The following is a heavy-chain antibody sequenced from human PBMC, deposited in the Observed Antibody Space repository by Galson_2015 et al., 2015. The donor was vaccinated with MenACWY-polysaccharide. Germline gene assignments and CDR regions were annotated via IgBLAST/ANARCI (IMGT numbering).Heavy chain of an antibody. CDR3: TSSISYYNPSAYYPFDY. V-gene: IGHV1-8*01. CDR2: MNPNSGNT. CDR1: GSTFIGYD. J-gene: IGHJ4*02. D-gene: IGHD3-22*01. Sequence: SVKVSCKASGSTFIGYDINWVRQATGQGLEWMGWMNPNSGNTGYAQKFQGRVTMTRDTSISTAYMELSSLSSEDTALYYCTSSISYYNPSAYYPFDYWGQGSLVTVSS.